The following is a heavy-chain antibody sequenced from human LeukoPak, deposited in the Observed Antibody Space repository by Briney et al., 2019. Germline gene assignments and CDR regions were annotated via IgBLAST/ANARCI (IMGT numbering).Heavy chain of an antibody. J-gene: IGHJ4*02. V-gene: IGHV1-46*01. CDR1: GYTFTSHY. D-gene: IGHD3-3*01. CDR2: INPSVGST. Sequence: GASVKVSCRASGYTFTSHYMHWVRQAPGQGLEWMGVINPSVGSTSYPQKFQGRVTMSRDTSTSTVYMELSSLKSEDTVVYYCAAPGASGFVGNFWSGPLDFWGRGALVTVSS. CDR3: AAPGASGFVGNFWSGPLDF.